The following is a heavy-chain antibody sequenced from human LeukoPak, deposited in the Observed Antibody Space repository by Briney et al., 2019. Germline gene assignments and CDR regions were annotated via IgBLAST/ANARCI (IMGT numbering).Heavy chain of an antibody. CDR3: ARERGEVSYAFDY. V-gene: IGHV1-69*13. J-gene: IGHJ4*02. Sequence: ASVKVSCKASGGTFISYAISWVRQAPGQGLEWMGGIIPIFGTANYAQKFQGRVTITADESTSTAYMELSSLRSEDTAVYYCARERGEVSYAFDYWGQGTLVTVSS. CDR2: IIPIFGTA. CDR1: GGTFISYA. D-gene: IGHD3-16*01.